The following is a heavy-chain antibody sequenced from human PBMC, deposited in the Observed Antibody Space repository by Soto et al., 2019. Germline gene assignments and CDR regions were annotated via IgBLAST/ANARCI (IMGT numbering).Heavy chain of an antibody. CDR3: AGTDTHYDILTGYYRN. CDR1: GFTFSSYG. V-gene: IGHV3-30*03. J-gene: IGHJ4*02. D-gene: IGHD3-9*01. Sequence: QVQLVESGGGVVQPGRSLRLSCAASGFTFSSYGMHWVRQAPGKGLEWVAVISYDGSNKYYADSVKGRFTISRDNSKNTLHLQMNSLRAEDTAVYYCAGTDTHYDILTGYYRNWGQGTLVTVSS. CDR2: ISYDGSNK.